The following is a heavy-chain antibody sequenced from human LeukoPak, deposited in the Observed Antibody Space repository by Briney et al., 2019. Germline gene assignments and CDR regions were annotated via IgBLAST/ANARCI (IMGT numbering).Heavy chain of an antibody. V-gene: IGHV4-61*02. D-gene: IGHD3-22*01. CDR3: ARPKRITMIVVVSDAFDI. J-gene: IGHJ3*02. CDR1: GGSISSGSYY. Sequence: SETLSLTCTVSGGSISSGSYYWSWIRQPAGKGLEWIGRIYTSGSTNYNPSLKSRVTISVDTSKNQFSLRLSSVTAADTAVYYCARPKRITMIVVVSDAFDIWGQGTMVTVSS. CDR2: IYTSGST.